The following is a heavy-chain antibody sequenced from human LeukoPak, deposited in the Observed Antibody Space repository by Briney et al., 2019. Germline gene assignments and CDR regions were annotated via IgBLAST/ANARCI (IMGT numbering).Heavy chain of an antibody. V-gene: IGHV1-18*01. J-gene: IGHJ4*02. Sequence: ASVTVSCKASGYTFTSYGISWVRQAPGQGLEWMGWISAYNGNTNYAQKLQGRVTMTTDTSTSTAYMELRSLRSDDTAVYYCARGHYGSGSYYPFDYWGQGTLVTVSS. D-gene: IGHD3-10*01. CDR1: GYTFTSYG. CDR2: ISAYNGNT. CDR3: ARGHYGSGSYYPFDY.